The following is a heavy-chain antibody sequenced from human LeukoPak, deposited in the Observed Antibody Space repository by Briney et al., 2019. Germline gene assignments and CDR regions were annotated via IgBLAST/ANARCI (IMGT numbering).Heavy chain of an antibody. CDR3: ARDRGYYDSSGYSPPA. CDR1: GGSVSSGSYY. V-gene: IGHV4-61*01. J-gene: IGHJ5*02. CDR2: IYYSGST. D-gene: IGHD3-22*01. Sequence: SETLSLTCTVSGGSVSSGSYYWSWIRQPPGKGLEWIGYIYYSGSTNYNPSLKSRVPISVDTSKNQFSLKLSSVTAADTAVYYCARDRGYYDSSGYSPPAWGQGTLVTVSS.